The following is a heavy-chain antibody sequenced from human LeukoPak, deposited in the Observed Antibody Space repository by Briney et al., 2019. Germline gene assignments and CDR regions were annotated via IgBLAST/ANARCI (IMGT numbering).Heavy chain of an antibody. J-gene: IGHJ2*01. CDR3: ARVPYCGGDCYYNWYFDL. CDR2: IYYSGST. V-gene: IGHV4-59*01. Sequence: SSETLSLTCSVAGGSISSYYWSWIRQPPGKGLEWIGYIYYSGSTNYNPSLKSRVTISVDTSKNQFSLKLSSVTAADTAVYYCARVPYCGGDCYYNWYFDLWGRGTLVTVSS. D-gene: IGHD2-21*02. CDR1: GGSISSYY.